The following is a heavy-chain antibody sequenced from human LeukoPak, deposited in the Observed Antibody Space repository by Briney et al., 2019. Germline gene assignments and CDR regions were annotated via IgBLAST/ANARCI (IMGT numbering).Heavy chain of an antibody. CDR2: IYHSGGT. V-gene: IGHV4-38-2*01. J-gene: IGHJ4*02. CDR3: ARRMITFGGVIVYDY. Sequence: SETLSLTCAVSGYSISSGYYWGWIRQPPGKGLEWIGSIYHSGGTYYNPSLKSRVTISVDTSKNQFSLKLSSVTAADTAVYYCARRMITFGGVIVYDYWGQGTLVTVSS. D-gene: IGHD3-16*02. CDR1: GYSISSGYY.